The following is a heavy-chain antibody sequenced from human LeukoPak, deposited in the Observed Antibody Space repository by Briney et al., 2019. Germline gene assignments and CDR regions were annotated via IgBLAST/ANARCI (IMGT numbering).Heavy chain of an antibody. J-gene: IGHJ4*02. CDR2: IKSKTDGGTT. D-gene: IGHD3-9*01. CDR3: TTASPRVQNYDILTGPFDY. Sequence: GGSLRLSCAASGFTFSNAWMSWVRQAPGKGLEWVGRIKSKTDGGTTDYAAPVKGRFTISRDDSKNTLYLQMNSLKTEDTAVYYCTTASPRVQNYDILTGPFDYWGQGTLVTVSS. CDR1: GFTFSNAW. V-gene: IGHV3-15*01.